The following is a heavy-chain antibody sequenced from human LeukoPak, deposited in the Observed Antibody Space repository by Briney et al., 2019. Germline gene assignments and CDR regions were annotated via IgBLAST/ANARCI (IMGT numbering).Heavy chain of an antibody. CDR2: IKQDGSEK. Sequence: AGGSLRLSCAASGFTFSSYWMSWVRQAPGKGLEWVANIKQDGSEKYYVDSVKGRFTISRDNAKNSLYLQMNSLRAEDTAVYYCARDHSPLLWSGERSEYYMDVWGKGTTVTISS. CDR1: GFTFSSYW. V-gene: IGHV3-7*01. D-gene: IGHD3-10*01. J-gene: IGHJ6*03. CDR3: ARDHSPLLWSGERSEYYMDV.